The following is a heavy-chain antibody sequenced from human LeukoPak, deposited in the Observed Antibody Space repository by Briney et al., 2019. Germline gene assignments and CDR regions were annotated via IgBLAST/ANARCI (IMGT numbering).Heavy chain of an antibody. J-gene: IGHJ5*02. Sequence: SETLSLTCAVYGGSFSGYYWSWIRQPPGKGLEWIGEINHSGSTNYNPSLKSRVTISVDTSKNQFSLKLSSVTAADTAVYYCARVRAPRRSSGYYPWGQGTLVTVSS. CDR3: ARVRAPRRSSGYYP. CDR2: INHSGST. CDR1: GGSFSGYY. D-gene: IGHD3-22*01. V-gene: IGHV4-34*01.